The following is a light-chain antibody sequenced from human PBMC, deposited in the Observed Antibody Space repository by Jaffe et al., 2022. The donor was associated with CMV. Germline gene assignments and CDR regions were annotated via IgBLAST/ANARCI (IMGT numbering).Light chain of an antibody. J-gene: IGLJ2*01. Sequence: QLVLTQPPSASASLGASVKLTCTLSSGHSSYAIAWHQQQPEEGLRYLMKVNRDGSHNKGDGIADRFSGSSSGAERYLIISSLQAQDETEYYCQTWGTGVPPVVFGGGTKLTVL. CDR1: SGHSSYA. CDR2: VNRDGSH. V-gene: IGLV4-69*02. CDR3: QTWGTGVPPVV.